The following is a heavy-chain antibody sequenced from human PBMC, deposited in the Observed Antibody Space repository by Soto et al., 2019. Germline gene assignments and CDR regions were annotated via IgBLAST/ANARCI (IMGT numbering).Heavy chain of an antibody. CDR2: IIPISGAA. V-gene: IGHV1-69*06. D-gene: IGHD1-7*01. Sequence: QVQLVQSGAEVKKPGSSVKVPCKASGGTFSNYVVNWVRQAPGQGLEWMGRIIPISGAANYAQKFQGRVTMTADKSTSTSYMELSSLRSEDTAVYYCARDMTRTVVPYFDFWGQGTLVTVSS. CDR3: ARDMTRTVVPYFDF. CDR1: GGTFSNYV. J-gene: IGHJ4*02.